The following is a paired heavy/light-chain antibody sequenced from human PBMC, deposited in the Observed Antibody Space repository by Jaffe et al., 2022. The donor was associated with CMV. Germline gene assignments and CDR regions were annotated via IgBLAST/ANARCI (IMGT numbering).Light chain of an antibody. J-gene: IGKJ1*01. CDR2: AVT. CDR3: LQDATYPWT. Sequence: ANQMTQFPPSLSASVGDRVTITCRASQGITNDFGWYQQKPGKAPKLLIYAVTTLQTGVPSRFSGSGSGTEFTLTISSLQPEDSATYYCLQDATYPWTFGQGTNVEIK. V-gene: IGKV1-6*01. CDR1: QGITND.
Heavy chain of an antibody. V-gene: IGHV3-66*01. J-gene: IGHJ3*02. CDR2: TYSDGTT. D-gene: IGHD2-21*01. CDR1: GFTVSNNY. CDR3: AREVIGDKSTEVALDI. Sequence: ELQVVESGGGLVQPGGSLRLSCVASGFTVSNNYLAWVRQAPGKGLEWVSITYSDGTTKYTDSVRDRFTIARDNSKNTLYLQMNRLRVEDTAVYYCAREVIGDKSTEVALDIWGQGTLVSVSS.